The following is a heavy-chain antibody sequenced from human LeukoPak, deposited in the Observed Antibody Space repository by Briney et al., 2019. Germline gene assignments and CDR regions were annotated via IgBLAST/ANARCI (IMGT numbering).Heavy chain of an antibody. CDR1: GFPFSTYT. CDR2: ITSSSSTV. V-gene: IGHV3-48*01. D-gene: IGHD2-15*01. J-gene: IGHJ4*02. CDR3: ARNGALGSCSGGSCPFDH. Sequence: GGSLRLSCAASGFPFSTYTMTWVRQAPGKGLEWVSYITSSSSTVYYADSVKGRFTISRDNAKNSPYLQMSGLRAEDTAVYYCARNGALGSCSGGSCPFDHWGQGTLVTVSS.